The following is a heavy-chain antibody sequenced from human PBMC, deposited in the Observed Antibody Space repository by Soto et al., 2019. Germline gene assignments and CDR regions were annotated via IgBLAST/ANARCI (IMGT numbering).Heavy chain of an antibody. Sequence: ASVKVSCKASGYTFTSYGISWVRQAPGQGLEWMGWISAYNGNTNYAQKLQGRVTMTTDTSTSTAYMELSSLRSDDTAVYYCASHFTGVLVLVTSPPGGDNYGWDVWGQGTTVTVSS. CDR3: ASHFTGVLVLVTSPPGGDNYGWDV. J-gene: IGHJ6*02. CDR2: ISAYNGNT. D-gene: IGHD2-8*02. CDR1: GYTFTSYG. V-gene: IGHV1-18*01.